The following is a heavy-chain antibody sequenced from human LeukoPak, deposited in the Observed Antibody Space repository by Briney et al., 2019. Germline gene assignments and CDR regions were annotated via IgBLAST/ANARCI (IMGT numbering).Heavy chain of an antibody. CDR2: IWYDGRNK. CDR3: ARCLYPGIGAAANDAFDI. Sequence: PGGSLRLSCAASGFTFSSYGMHWVRQAPGKGLEWVAVIWYDGRNKYYADSVKGRFTISRDNSKNTLYLQMSSLRAEDTAVYYCARCLYPGIGAAANDAFDIWGQGTMVTVSS. J-gene: IGHJ3*02. V-gene: IGHV3-33*01. D-gene: IGHD6-13*01. CDR1: GFTFSSYG.